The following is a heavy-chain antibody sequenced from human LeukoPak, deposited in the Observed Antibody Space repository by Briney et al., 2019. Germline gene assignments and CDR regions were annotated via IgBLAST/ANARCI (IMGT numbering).Heavy chain of an antibody. CDR1: GFTFRNYV. D-gene: IGHD6-19*01. CDR3: ARDFDTSGYHWFFDL. V-gene: IGHV3-33*01. Sequence: GGSLRLSCAASGFTFRNYVMHCVRQAPGKGLEWVAAIQSDGRYKYHADSVKGRFAVSRDNSRNTLYLQIDSLRAVDTAMYYCARDFDTSGYHWFFDLWGRGTLVTVSS. J-gene: IGHJ2*01. CDR2: IQSDGRYK.